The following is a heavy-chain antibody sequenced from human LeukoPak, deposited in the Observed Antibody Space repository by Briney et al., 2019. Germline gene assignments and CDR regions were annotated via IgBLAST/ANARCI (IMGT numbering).Heavy chain of an antibody. Sequence: SETLSLTCTVSGGSISSSSYHWSWIRQSAGKGLEWIGRIYTSGSTNYNPSLKSRVTISVDTSKNQFSLKLSSVTAADTAVYYCASSGGQTLPQYNWFDPWGQGTLVTVSS. CDR3: ASSGGQTLPQYNWFDP. CDR2: IYTSGST. J-gene: IGHJ5*02. D-gene: IGHD2-15*01. CDR1: GGSISSSSYH. V-gene: IGHV4-61*02.